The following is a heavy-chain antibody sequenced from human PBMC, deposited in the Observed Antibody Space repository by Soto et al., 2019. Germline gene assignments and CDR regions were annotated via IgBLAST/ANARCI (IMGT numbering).Heavy chain of an antibody. V-gene: IGHV4-39*01. Sequence: NPSETLSLTSTVSGEAISTTHSYWDWIRQSTGKGLEWIGNTHYSGSTYYMPSLRSRVTLSVDTSKNQFSLKVSSGTAADTAVYYCASAYGSSTSCYGDYWGQGTLVTVSS. J-gene: IGHJ4*02. D-gene: IGHD2-2*01. CDR1: GEAISTTHSY. CDR2: THYSGST. CDR3: ASAYGSSTSCYGDY.